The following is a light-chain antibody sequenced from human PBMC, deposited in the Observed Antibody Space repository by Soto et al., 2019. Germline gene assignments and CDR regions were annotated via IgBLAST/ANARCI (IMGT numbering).Light chain of an antibody. CDR1: SSDVGGYNY. CDR3: SSYTSSSTYV. Sequence: QSVLTQPASVSGSPGQSITISCTGTSSDVGGYNYVSWSQQHPGKAPQLMIYEVSNRPSGVPNRFSGSKSGNTASLTISGLQAEDEADYYCSSYTSSSTYVFGTGTKVTVL. V-gene: IGLV2-14*01. J-gene: IGLJ1*01. CDR2: EVS.